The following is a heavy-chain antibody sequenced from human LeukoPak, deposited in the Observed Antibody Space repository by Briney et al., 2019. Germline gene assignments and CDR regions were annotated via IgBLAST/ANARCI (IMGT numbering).Heavy chain of an antibody. CDR3: AKTDIVVRPAPYYFDY. Sequence: PGGSLRLSCAASGFTFSSYAMSWVRQAPGKGLEWVSVISGSGGSTYYADSVKGRFTISRDNSKNTRYLQMNSLRAEDTAVYYCAKTDIVVRPAPYYFDYWGQGTLVTVSS. CDR2: ISGSGGST. V-gene: IGHV3-23*01. CDR1: GFTFSSYA. D-gene: IGHD2-2*01. J-gene: IGHJ4*02.